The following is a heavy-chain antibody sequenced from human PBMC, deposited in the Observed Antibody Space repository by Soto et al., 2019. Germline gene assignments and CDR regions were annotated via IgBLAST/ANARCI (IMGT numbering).Heavy chain of an antibody. CDR1: GFTFSSYS. J-gene: IGHJ6*03. Sequence: GGSLRLSCAASGFTFSSYSMNWVRQAPGKGLEWVSYISSNSSTIYYADSVKGRFTISRDNAKNSLYLQMNSLRAEDTAVYYCARDRNSTTVNYMDVWGKGTTVTVSS. CDR2: ISSNSSTI. D-gene: IGHD4-17*01. V-gene: IGHV3-48*01. CDR3: ARDRNSTTVNYMDV.